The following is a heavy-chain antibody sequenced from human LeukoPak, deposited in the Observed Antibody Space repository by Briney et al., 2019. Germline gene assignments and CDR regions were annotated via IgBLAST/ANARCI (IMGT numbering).Heavy chain of an antibody. D-gene: IGHD1-7*01. CDR1: GGSFSGYY. J-gene: IGHJ4*02. Sequence: SETLSLTCAVYGGSFSGYYWSWIRQPPGKGLEWIGEINHSGSTNYNPSLKSRATISVDTSKNQFSLKLSSVTAADTAVYYCARAPITGTAPNFDYWGQGTLVTVSS. CDR2: INHSGST. CDR3: ARAPITGTAPNFDY. V-gene: IGHV4-34*01.